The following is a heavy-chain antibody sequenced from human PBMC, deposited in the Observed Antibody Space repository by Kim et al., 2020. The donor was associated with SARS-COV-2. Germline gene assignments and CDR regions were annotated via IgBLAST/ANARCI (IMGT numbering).Heavy chain of an antibody. J-gene: IGHJ4*02. CDR1: GLTFSSYA. V-gene: IGHV3-30*04. CDR2: ISYDGSNK. D-gene: IGHD3-16*02. CDR3: ARVSYDYVWGSYRSAY. Sequence: GGSLRLSCAASGLTFSSYAMHWVRQAPGKGLEWVAVISYDGSNKYYADSVKGRFTISRDNSKNTLYLQMNSLRAEDTAVYYCARVSYDYVWGSYRSAYWGQGTLVTVSS.